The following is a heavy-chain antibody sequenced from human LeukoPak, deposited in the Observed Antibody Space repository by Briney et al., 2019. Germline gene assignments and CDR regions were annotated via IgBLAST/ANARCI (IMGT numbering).Heavy chain of an antibody. CDR3: AREIAAAGTYFDY. CDR2: IITIFGTA. Sequence: SVNVSCKASVGTFSSYAISWVRQAPGQGREWMGRIITIFGTANYAQKFQGRVTITTDESTSPAYMELSSLRSEDTAVYYCAREIAAAGTYFDYWGQGTLVTVSS. D-gene: IGHD6-13*01. V-gene: IGHV1-69*05. CDR1: VGTFSSYA. J-gene: IGHJ4*02.